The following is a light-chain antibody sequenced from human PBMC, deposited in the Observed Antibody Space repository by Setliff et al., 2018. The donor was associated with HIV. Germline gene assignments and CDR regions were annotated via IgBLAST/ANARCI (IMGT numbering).Light chain of an antibody. J-gene: IGKJ4*01. CDR1: QSVSSY. CDR3: QQRTNWLT. V-gene: IGKV3-11*01. Sequence: EIVLTQSPATLSLSPGERAILSCRASQSVSSYLAWYQQKAGQAPRLLIYDASIRATGVPARFSGSGSGTDFTLTISSLETEDFAVYYCQQRTNWLTFGGGTKVDIK. CDR2: DAS.